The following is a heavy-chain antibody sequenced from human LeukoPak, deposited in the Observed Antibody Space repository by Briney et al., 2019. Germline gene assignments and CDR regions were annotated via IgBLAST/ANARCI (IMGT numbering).Heavy chain of an antibody. J-gene: IGHJ3*02. CDR2: IYSGGST. D-gene: IGHD3-16*01. Sequence: GGSLRLSCAVSGFTVSSNYMSWVRQAPGKGLEWVSVIYSGGSTYYADSVKGRFTISRDNSKNTLYLQMNSLRAEDTAVYYCARDRGWGFDAFDIWGQGTMVTVSS. CDR1: GFTVSSNY. CDR3: ARDRGWGFDAFDI. V-gene: IGHV3-66*01.